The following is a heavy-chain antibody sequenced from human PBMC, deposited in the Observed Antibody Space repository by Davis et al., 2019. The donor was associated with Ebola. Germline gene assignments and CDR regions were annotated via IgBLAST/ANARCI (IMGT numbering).Heavy chain of an antibody. V-gene: IGHV4-34*01. CDR3: ARVSFFHKKIAV. D-gene: IGHD6-19*01. CDR2: INHSGST. CDR1: GGSFSGYY. J-gene: IGHJ4*02. Sequence: MPSETLSLTCAVYGGSFSGYYWSWIRQPPGKGLEWIGEINHSGSTNYNPSLKSRVTISVDTSKNQFSLKLSSVTAADTAVYYCARVSFFHKKIAVWGQGTLVTVSS.